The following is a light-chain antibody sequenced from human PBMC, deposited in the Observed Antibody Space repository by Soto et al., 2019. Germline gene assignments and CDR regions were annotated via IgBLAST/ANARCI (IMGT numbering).Light chain of an antibody. J-gene: IGKJ2*01. Sequence: EIVMTQSPATLSVSPGERATLSCRASQSVSSNLAWYQQKPGQAPRLLIYGASARATGIPARFSGSGSGTEFTLTFSGLPSEDFAVYYCQQYNTWPPKYTFGQGTKLEIK. CDR2: GAS. V-gene: IGKV3-15*01. CDR3: QQYNTWPPKYT. CDR1: QSVSSN.